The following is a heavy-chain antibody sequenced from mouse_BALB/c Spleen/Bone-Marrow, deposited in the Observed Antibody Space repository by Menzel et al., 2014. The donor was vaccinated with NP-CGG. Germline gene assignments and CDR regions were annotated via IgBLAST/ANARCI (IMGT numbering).Heavy chain of an antibody. Sequence: EVQLQQSGAELVKPGASVKLSCTASGFNIKDTYMHWVKQRPEQGLEWIGRIDPANGNTKYDPKFQGKATITADTSSYTAYLQLSSLTSEDTAVYYCASYRYAWYFDVWGAGTTVTVSS. V-gene: IGHV14-3*02. J-gene: IGHJ1*01. CDR3: ASYRYAWYFDV. CDR1: GFNIKDTY. D-gene: IGHD2-14*01. CDR2: IDPANGNT.